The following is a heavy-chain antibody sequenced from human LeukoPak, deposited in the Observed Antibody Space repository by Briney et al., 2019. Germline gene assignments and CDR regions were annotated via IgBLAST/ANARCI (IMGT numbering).Heavy chain of an antibody. CDR3: ARDGPAQMVDFDY. CDR1: GYTFTAYY. CDR2: INPNSGDT. Sequence: GASVKVSCKASGYTFTAYYIHWVRQAPGQGLEWMAWINPNSGDTYSAPQFQGRVTMTRDTSIGTASMELSRLRPDDTAVYYCARDGPAQMVDFDYWGQGTLVTVSS. D-gene: IGHD3-10*01. V-gene: IGHV1-2*02. J-gene: IGHJ4*02.